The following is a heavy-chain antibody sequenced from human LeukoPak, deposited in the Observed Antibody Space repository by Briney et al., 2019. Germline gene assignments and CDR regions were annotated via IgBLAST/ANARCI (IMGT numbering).Heavy chain of an antibody. CDR3: ASDGRFDY. CDR1: GFTFIIYN. J-gene: IGHJ4*02. V-gene: IGHV3-48*02. CDR2: ISSSGTTI. Sequence: GGSLRLSCTASGFTFIIYNMNWVRQAPGKGPEWVSYISSSGTTIYYADSVKGQFTISRDNAKNSLYLQMNSLRDEDTAVYYCASDGRFDYWGQGTLVTVSS.